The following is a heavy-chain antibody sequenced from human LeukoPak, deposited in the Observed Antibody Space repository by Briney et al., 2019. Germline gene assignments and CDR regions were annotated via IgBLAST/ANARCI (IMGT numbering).Heavy chain of an antibody. CDR3: ARAQGDFSAAWYYFDY. Sequence: GGSLRLSCGASGLTFSSYGMHWVRQAPGKGLEWVGSIRYDGSNKYYADSVKGRLTISRDNSKNTLYLQMSSLRAEDTAVYYCARAQGDFSAAWYYFDYWGQGTLATVSS. D-gene: IGHD6-13*01. J-gene: IGHJ4*02. CDR2: IRYDGSNK. CDR1: GLTFSSYG. V-gene: IGHV3-30*02.